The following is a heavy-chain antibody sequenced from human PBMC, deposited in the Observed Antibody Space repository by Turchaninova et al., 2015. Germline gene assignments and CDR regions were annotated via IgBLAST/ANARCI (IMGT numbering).Heavy chain of an antibody. Sequence: QVPLQESVPGLVTPSGTLSITRGLYVGSHGDGNWGSWVPQPPGKVLGWIGEIHHSGNHNYKPSLKSRVTISVDKSKNQFSLKLSSGTAADTAVYYCARVSRSRYQLLWSAGPGWFDPWGQGTLVTVSS. CDR2: IHHSGNH. CDR1: VGSHGDGNW. D-gene: IGHD2-2*01. CDR3: ARVSRSRYQLLWSAGPGWFDP. J-gene: IGHJ5*02. V-gene: IGHV4-4*02.